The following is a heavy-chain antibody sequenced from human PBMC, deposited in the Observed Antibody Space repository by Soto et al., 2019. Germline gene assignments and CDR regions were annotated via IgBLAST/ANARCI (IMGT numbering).Heavy chain of an antibody. D-gene: IGHD1-26*01. CDR2: ISGSGGST. V-gene: IGHV3-23*01. J-gene: IGHJ4*02. Sequence: GGSLRLSCAASGFTFSSYAMSWVRQAPGKGLEWVSAISGSGGSTYYADSVKGRFTISRDNSKNTLYLQMNSLRAEDTAVYYCARIEGSGSYSWPFSGAFDYWGQGTLVTVSS. CDR3: ARIEGSGSYSWPFSGAFDY. CDR1: GFTFSSYA.